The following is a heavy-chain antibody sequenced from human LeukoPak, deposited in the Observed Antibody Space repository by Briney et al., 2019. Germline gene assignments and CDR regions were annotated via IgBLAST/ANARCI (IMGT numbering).Heavy chain of an antibody. CDR1: GFTFSSYS. Sequence: GGSLRLSCAASGFTFSSYSMNWVRHAPGKGLEWVSSISSSGSYIYYADSVKGRFTISRDNAKNSLYLQMSSLRVEDTAVYYCARDRGGSGWYDYWGQGTLVSVSS. V-gene: IGHV3-21*01. CDR2: ISSSGSYI. CDR3: ARDRGGSGWYDY. J-gene: IGHJ4*02. D-gene: IGHD6-19*01.